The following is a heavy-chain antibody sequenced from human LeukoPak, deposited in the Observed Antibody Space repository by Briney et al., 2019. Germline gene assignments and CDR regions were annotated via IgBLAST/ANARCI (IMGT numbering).Heavy chain of an antibody. CDR1: GFTFSSYA. CDR3: VRDYNWGFDY. V-gene: IGHV3-23*01. D-gene: IGHD1-1*01. Sequence: GGSLRLSYAASGFTFSSYAMSWVRQAPGKGLEWVSAISGSGGSTYYADSVKGRFTISRDNSKNNVYLQMYSPRVEDTTIYYCVRDYNWGFDYWGQGTVVTVSS. CDR2: ISGSGGST. J-gene: IGHJ4*02.